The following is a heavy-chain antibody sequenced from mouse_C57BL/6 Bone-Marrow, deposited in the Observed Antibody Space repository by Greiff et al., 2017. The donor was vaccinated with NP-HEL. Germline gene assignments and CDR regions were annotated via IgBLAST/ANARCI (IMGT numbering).Heavy chain of an antibody. CDR1: GYAFSSSW. CDR3: ANPNSSDYAMDY. V-gene: IGHV1-82*01. D-gene: IGHD3-2*02. Sequence: VQLQQSGPELVKPGASVKISCKASGYAFSSSWMNWVKQRPGKGLEWIGRIYPGDGDTNYNGKLKGKATLTADKSSSTAYMQLSSLTSEDSAVYFCANPNSSDYAMDYWGQGTSVTVSS. CDR2: IYPGDGDT. J-gene: IGHJ4*01.